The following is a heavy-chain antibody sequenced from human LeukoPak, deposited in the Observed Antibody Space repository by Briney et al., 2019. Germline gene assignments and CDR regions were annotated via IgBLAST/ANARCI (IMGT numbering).Heavy chain of an antibody. D-gene: IGHD1-26*01. Sequence: GGSLRLSCAASGFTFGSCGMHWVRQAPGKGLEWVAFIRYDGSNKYYADSVKGRFTISRDNSKNTLYLQMDSLRSEDTAVYYCARDITRGAAGYYFDYWGQGTLVTVSS. CDR2: IRYDGSNK. J-gene: IGHJ4*02. CDR1: GFTFGSCG. V-gene: IGHV3-30*02. CDR3: ARDITRGAAGYYFDY.